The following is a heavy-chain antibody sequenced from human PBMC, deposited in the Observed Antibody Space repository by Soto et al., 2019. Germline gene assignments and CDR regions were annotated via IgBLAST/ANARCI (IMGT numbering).Heavy chain of an antibody. CDR2: IYPGDSDT. Sequence: GESLKISCKGSGYSFTSYWIGWVRQMPGKGLEWMGIIYPGDSDTRYSPSFQGHVTISADKSISTAYLQWSSLKASDTAMYYCARSYCSGGSCYSRNYYYYGMDVWGQGTTVTVSS. J-gene: IGHJ6*02. CDR3: ARSYCSGGSCYSRNYYYYGMDV. CDR1: GYSFTSYW. V-gene: IGHV5-51*01. D-gene: IGHD2-15*01.